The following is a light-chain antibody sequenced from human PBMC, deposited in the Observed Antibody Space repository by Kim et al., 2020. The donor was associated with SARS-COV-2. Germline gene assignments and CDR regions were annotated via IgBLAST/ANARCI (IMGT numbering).Light chain of an antibody. Sequence: PGQTARITCSGDKLGDKYACWYQQKPGQSPVLVIYQDSKRPSGIPERFSGSNSGNTATLTISGTQAMDEADYYCQAWDSSTASYVFGTGTKVTVL. V-gene: IGLV3-1*01. CDR3: QAWDSSTASYV. CDR1: KLGDKY. J-gene: IGLJ1*01. CDR2: QDS.